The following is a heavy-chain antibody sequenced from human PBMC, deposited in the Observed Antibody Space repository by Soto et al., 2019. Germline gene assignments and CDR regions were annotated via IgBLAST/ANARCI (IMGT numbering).Heavy chain of an antibody. CDR2: IYYSGST. V-gene: IGHV4-59*01. D-gene: IGHD3-10*01. J-gene: IGHJ5*02. CDR1: GGSISSYY. CDR3: ARVLWFGKNWFAP. Sequence: LSLTCTVSGGSISSYYWSWIRQPPGKGLEWIGYIYYSGSTNYNPSLKSRVTIPVDTSKNQFSLKLSSVTAADTAVYYCARVLWFGKNWFAPWGQGTLVTVSS.